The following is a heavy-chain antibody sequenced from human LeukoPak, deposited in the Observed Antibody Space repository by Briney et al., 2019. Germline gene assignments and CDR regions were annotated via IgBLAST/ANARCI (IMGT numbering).Heavy chain of an antibody. J-gene: IGHJ4*02. D-gene: IGHD6-19*01. V-gene: IGHV4-34*01. CDR3: ARHRSGWYVGFDY. CDR1: GGSFSGYY. Sequence: SETLSLTCAVYGGSFSGYYWSWIRQPPGKGLEWIGEINHSGSTNYNPSLKSRVTISVDTSKNQCSLKLSSVTAADTAVYYCARHRSGWYVGFDYWGQGTLVTVSS. CDR2: INHSGST.